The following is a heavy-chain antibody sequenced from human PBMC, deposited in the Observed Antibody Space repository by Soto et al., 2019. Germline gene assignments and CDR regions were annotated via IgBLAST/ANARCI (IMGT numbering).Heavy chain of an antibody. V-gene: IGHV4-38-2*02. Sequence: XAILWLTCTVSGYSISSGYLWAWIRQPPGKGLEWLGSVHYSGNTYYNPSLKSRLTISVDKSKNQFSLNLSSVTAADTAVYYCARTDRVVAEGRWFDPWGQGTLVTVSS. D-gene: IGHD2-15*01. J-gene: IGHJ5*02. CDR3: ARTDRVVAEGRWFDP. CDR1: GYSISSGYL. CDR2: VHYSGNT.